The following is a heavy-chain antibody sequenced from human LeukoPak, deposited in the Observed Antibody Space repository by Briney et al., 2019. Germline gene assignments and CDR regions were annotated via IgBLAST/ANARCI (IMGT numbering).Heavy chain of an antibody. CDR3: AKELKFRYFGGGAFEL. CDR1: GFTFSNYA. J-gene: IGHJ3*01. D-gene: IGHD3-9*01. CDR2: ISGDGDSR. V-gene: IGHV3-23*01. Sequence: PGGSLRLSCVASGFTFSNYAMSWVRQAPGKGLEWISAISGDGDSRYYAGSVHRRSSISRDNSKNTLLLEMNSLRVEDTAVYYCAKELKFRYFGGGAFELWGRGTMVTVSS.